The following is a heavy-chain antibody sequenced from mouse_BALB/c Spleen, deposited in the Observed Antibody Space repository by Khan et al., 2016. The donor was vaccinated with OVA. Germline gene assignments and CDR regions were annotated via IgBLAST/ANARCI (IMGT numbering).Heavy chain of an antibody. CDR2: ISYSGNT. D-gene: IGHD3-2*02. CDR1: GYSITSDYA. Sequence: EVQLVESGPGLVKPSQSLSLTCTVTGYSITSDYAWNWIRQFPGNKLEWMGYISYSGNTKYNPYLKSRITITLDTSKNQFFLQLNFVTIEDTATYYCARIQGGDFDYWGQGTTLTVSS. J-gene: IGHJ2*01. CDR3: ARIQGGDFDY. V-gene: IGHV3-2*02.